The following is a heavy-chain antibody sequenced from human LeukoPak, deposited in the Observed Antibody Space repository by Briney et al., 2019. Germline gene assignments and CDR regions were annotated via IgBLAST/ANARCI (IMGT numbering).Heavy chain of an antibody. D-gene: IGHD6-25*01. CDR2: LSGNSRSV. Sequence: PGRSLRLSCAASGFRFGEYAMHWVRQFPGKGLEWVSGLSGNSRSVGYGDSVRGRFTVTRDNAKNLLYLQMNSLRSEDTAWYCCTKEIRGGGSPPEYWGQGTPVTVTS. V-gene: IGHV3-9*01. CDR3: TKEIRGGGSPPEY. J-gene: IGHJ4*02. CDR1: GFRFGEYA.